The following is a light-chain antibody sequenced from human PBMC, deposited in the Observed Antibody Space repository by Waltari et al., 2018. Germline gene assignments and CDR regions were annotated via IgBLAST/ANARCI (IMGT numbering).Light chain of an antibody. V-gene: IGLV2-14*01. Sequence: QSALTQPASVSGSPGQSITISCPGPSRDVGFYNYVSWYQQHPGKAPKLMIYYVSERPSGVSNRFSGSKPGNTASLTISGLQAEDEADYYCNSYAGSSSWVFGGGTKLTVL. CDR2: YVS. CDR1: SRDVGFYNY. J-gene: IGLJ3*02. CDR3: NSYAGSSSWV.